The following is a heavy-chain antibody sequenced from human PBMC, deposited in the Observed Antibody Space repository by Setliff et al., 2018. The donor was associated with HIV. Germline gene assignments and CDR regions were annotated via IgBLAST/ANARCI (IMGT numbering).Heavy chain of an antibody. CDR3: ARHPRHYNILTGYRYYYMDV. CDR1: GVSISSSSYF. D-gene: IGHD3-9*01. J-gene: IGHJ6*03. CDR2: IYFSGST. V-gene: IGHV4-39*01. Sequence: SETLSLTCAVSGVSISSSSYFWGWIRRPPGTGLDWIGSIYFSGSTYYNPSLESRVTISMDTSKNQFSLKLTSVTAADTAVYYCARHPRHYNILTGYRYYYMDVWCKGTTVTVSS.